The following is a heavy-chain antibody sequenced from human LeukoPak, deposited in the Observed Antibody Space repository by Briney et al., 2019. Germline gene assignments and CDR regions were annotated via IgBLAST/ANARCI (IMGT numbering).Heavy chain of an antibody. CDR2: INHSGST. Sequence: IPAETLSLTCAVYCRSFSVYYWSWIRHPPGEGLEWIGEINHSGSTNYNPSLKSRVPISVDTSKNPLSLKLSSVTDADSDVYYCARGPAAGYSSRWYRTDAFDIWGQGTMVTVSS. CDR3: ARGPAAGYSSRWYRTDAFDI. CDR1: CRSFSVYY. J-gene: IGHJ3*02. D-gene: IGHD6-13*01. V-gene: IGHV4-34*01.